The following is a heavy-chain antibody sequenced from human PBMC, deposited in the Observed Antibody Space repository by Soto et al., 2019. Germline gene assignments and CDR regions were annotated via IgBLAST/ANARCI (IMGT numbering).Heavy chain of an antibody. CDR1: GFTFRSFT. Sequence: PGGSLRLSCAASGFTFRSFTMNWVRRAPGKGLEWVSTISSNSAYIYYTDALRGRFTISRGNAKNSLHLQMNSLRAEDTAVYYCTRDASRDSSARGWFDPWGPGTLVTVSS. D-gene: IGHD6-13*01. J-gene: IGHJ5*02. V-gene: IGHV3-21*01. CDR2: ISSNSAYI. CDR3: TRDASRDSSARGWFDP.